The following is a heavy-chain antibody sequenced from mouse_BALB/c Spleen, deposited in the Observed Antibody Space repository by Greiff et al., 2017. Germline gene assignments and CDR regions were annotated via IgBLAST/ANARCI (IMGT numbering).Heavy chain of an antibody. CDR1: GYTFTSYN. CDR2: IYPGNGDT. Sequence: QVQLKQPGAELVKPGASVKMSCKASGYTFTSYNMHWVKQTPGQGLEWIGAIYPGNGDTSYNQKFKGKATLTADKSSSTAYMQLSSLTSEDSAVYYCARWRDDRYDSYAMDYWGQGTSVTVSA. J-gene: IGHJ4*01. D-gene: IGHD2-14*01. CDR3: ARWRDDRYDSYAMDY. V-gene: IGHV1-12*01.